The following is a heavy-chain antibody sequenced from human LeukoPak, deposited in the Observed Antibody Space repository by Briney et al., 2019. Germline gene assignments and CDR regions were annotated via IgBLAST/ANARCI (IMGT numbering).Heavy chain of an antibody. CDR1: GGSFSGYY. J-gene: IGHJ4*02. CDR2: INHSGST. Sequence: PSETLSLTCAVYGGSFSGYYWSWIRQPPGKGLEWIGEINHSGSTNYNPSLKSRVTISVDTSKNQFSLKLSSVTAADTAVYHCARDPSRYSGSLKWGQGTLVTVSS. CDR3: ARDPSRYSGSLK. D-gene: IGHD1-26*01. V-gene: IGHV4-34*01.